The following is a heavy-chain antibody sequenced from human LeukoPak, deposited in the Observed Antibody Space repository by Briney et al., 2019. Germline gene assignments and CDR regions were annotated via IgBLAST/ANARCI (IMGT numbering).Heavy chain of an antibody. D-gene: IGHD6-13*01. V-gene: IGHV4-4*07. J-gene: IGHJ5*02. CDR1: GGSISSYY. CDR2: IYTSGST. CDR3: ARDWGRKGYSANAWFDP. Sequence: SETLSLTCTVSGGSISSYYWSWIRQPAGKGLEGIGRIYTSGSTNYNPSLKSRVTMLVDTSKNQFSLKLSSVTAADTAVYYCARDWGRKGYSANAWFDPWGQRTLVTVSS.